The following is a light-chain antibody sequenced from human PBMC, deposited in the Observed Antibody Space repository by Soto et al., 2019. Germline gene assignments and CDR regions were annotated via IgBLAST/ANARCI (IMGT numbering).Light chain of an antibody. CDR1: SSNIGSNT. Sequence: HSVLTQPPSASGTPGQRVTISCSGSSSNIGSNTVNWYQQLPGTAPKLLIYSNNQRPSGVPDRFSGSKSGTSASLAISGLQSEDEADYYCAVWDDSLNGHVFGTGTKLTVL. CDR3: AVWDDSLNGHV. J-gene: IGLJ1*01. CDR2: SNN. V-gene: IGLV1-44*01.